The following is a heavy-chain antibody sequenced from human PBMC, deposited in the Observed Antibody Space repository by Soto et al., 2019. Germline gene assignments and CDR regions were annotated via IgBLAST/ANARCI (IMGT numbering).Heavy chain of an antibody. CDR1: GFNFGNNW. D-gene: IGHD3-22*01. Sequence: GGSLRLSCSASGFNFGNNWMHWVRQAPGKGLEWVSVIYSGGSTYYADSVKGRFTISRDNSKNTLYLQMNSLRAEDTAVYYCARDKVVKRGYDAFDIWGQGTMVTVSS. CDR2: IYSGGST. J-gene: IGHJ3*02. V-gene: IGHV3-53*01. CDR3: ARDKVVKRGYDAFDI.